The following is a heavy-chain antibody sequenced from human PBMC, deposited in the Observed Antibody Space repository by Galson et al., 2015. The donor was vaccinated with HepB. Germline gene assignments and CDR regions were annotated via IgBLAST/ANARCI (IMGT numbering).Heavy chain of an antibody. CDR3: AKDQNCTKSVCYTYFYNGMDV. CDR2: ISGSGIST. V-gene: IGHV3-23*01. D-gene: IGHD2-8*01. J-gene: IGHJ6*02. Sequence: SLRLSCAASKFSFSDYAMSWVRQAPGKGLEWLSFISGSGISTYYANSVKGRFTISRANSNNMLYLKMNSLRAEDTAVYYCAKDQNCTKSVCYTYFYNGMDVWGQGTTVTVSS. CDR1: KFSFSDYA.